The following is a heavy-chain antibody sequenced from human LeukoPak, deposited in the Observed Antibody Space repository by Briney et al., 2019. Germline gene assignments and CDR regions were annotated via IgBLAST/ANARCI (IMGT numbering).Heavy chain of an antibody. Sequence: GGSLRLSCAASGFTVSSNYMSWVRQAPGKGLEWVSVIYSGGSTCNADSVKGRFTISRDNSKNTLYLQMNSLRAEDTAVYYCARAGILTGYYLDYWGQGTLVTVSS. CDR2: IYSGGST. J-gene: IGHJ4*02. D-gene: IGHD3-9*01. V-gene: IGHV3-66*01. CDR3: ARAGILTGYYLDY. CDR1: GFTVSSNY.